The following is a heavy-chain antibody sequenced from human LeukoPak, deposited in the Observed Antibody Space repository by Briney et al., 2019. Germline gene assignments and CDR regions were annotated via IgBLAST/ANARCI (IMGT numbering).Heavy chain of an antibody. J-gene: IGHJ4*02. CDR1: GYTFTGYY. CDR3: ARGFELGTADY. Sequence: ASVKVSCKASGYTFTGYYMHWVRQAPGQGLEWMGWINSNSGGTNYAQKFQGRVTMTRDTSISTAYMELSRLRSDDTAVYYCARGFELGTADYWGQGTLVTVSS. CDR2: INSNSGGT. D-gene: IGHD7-27*01. V-gene: IGHV1-2*02.